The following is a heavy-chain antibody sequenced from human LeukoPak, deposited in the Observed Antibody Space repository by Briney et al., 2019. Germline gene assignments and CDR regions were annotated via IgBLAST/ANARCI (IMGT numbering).Heavy chain of an antibody. Sequence: GGSLRLSCAASRFTFSIFAMNWVRQAPGKGLEWVSSISSSSSYIYYADSVKGRFTISRDNAKNSLYLQMNSLRAEDAAMYYCARSKSPGGYFDYWGQGTLVTVSS. CDR2: ISSSSSYI. CDR1: RFTFSIFA. V-gene: IGHV3-21*01. J-gene: IGHJ4*02. D-gene: IGHD3-16*01. CDR3: ARSKSPGGYFDY.